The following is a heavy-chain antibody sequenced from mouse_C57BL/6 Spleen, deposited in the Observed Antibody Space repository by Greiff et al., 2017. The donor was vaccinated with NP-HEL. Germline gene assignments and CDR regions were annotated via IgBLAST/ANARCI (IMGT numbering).Heavy chain of an antibody. D-gene: IGHD3-2*02. CDR2: IYPGDGDT. CDR3: ETAQATFAY. J-gene: IGHJ3*01. CDR1: GYAFSSSW. V-gene: IGHV1-82*01. Sequence: QVQLKESGPELVKPGASVKISCKASGYAFSSSWMNWVKQRPGKGLEWIGRIYPGDGDTNYNGKFKGKATLTADKSSSTAYMQLSSLTSEDSAVYFCETAQATFAYWGQGTLVTVSA.